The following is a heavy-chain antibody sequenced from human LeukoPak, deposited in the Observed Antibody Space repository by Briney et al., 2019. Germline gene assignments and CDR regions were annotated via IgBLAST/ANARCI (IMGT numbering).Heavy chain of an antibody. CDR1: GGSISSYY. J-gene: IGHJ3*02. CDR2: IYYSGST. CDR3: ARDPGYYYDSSGRAHDAFDI. V-gene: IGHV4-59*01. Sequence: SETLSLTCTVSGGSISSYYWSWIRQPPGKGLEWIRYIYYSGSTSYNPSLKSRVTISVDTSKNQFSLKLSSVTAADTAVYYCARDPGYYYDSSGRAHDAFDIWGQGTMVTVSS. D-gene: IGHD3-22*01.